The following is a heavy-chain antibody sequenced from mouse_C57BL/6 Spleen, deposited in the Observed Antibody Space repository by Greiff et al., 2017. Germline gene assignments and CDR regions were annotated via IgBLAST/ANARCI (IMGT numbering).Heavy chain of an antibody. CDR3: ASSNGGGVFDY. CDR2: IDPSDSYT. J-gene: IGHJ2*01. V-gene: IGHV1-69*01. Sequence: QVQLQQPGAELVMPGASVKLSCKASGYTFTSYWMHWVKQRPGQGLEWIGEIDPSDSYTNYNQKFKGKSTLTVDKSSSTAYMPLSSLTSEDSAVYYCASSNGGGVFDYWGQGTTLTVSS. CDR1: GYTFTSYW.